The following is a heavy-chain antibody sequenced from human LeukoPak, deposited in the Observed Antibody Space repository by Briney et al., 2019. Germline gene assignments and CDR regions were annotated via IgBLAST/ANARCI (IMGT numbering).Heavy chain of an antibody. V-gene: IGHV4-4*07. J-gene: IGHJ4*02. CDR1: GGSISSYY. CDR2: IYTNGST. Sequence: ETLSLTCTVSGGSISSYYWSWIRQPAGKGLEWIGRIYTNGSTSYNPSLKSRVTMSVDTSKNQFSLKLRSVTAADTAVYYCARQWPTAFDYWGQGTLVTVSS. CDR3: ARQWPTAFDY. D-gene: IGHD6-19*01.